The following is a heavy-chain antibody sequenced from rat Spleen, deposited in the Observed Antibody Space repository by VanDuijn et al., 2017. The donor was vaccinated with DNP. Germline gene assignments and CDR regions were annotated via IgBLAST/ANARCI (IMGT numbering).Heavy chain of an antibody. J-gene: IGHJ2*01. Sequence: EVQLVESGGGIVQPGRSMKISCAASGFTFSIYDMAWVRQAPKKGLEWVATISYDGSSGDYRDSVKGRFTVSRDNAKSTLYLQMDSLRSEDTATYYCARPDYWGQRVMVTVSS. CDR2: ISYDGSSG. CDR3: ARPDY. CDR1: GFTFSIYD. V-gene: IGHV5-7*01.